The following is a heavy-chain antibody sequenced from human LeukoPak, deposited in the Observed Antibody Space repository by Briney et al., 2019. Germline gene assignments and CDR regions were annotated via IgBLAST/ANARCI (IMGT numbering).Heavy chain of an antibody. CDR1: GDSFSNYY. J-gene: IGHJ5*01. CDR3: ASSPRLTTSWFLFDS. V-gene: IGHV4-59*08. Sequence: SETLSLTCSVSGDSFSNYYWTWIRQPPGKGLEWIGYVYYSGSTNYNPSLKTRLHLSVDTSKNRFSLKLSSVTAADTAVYYCASSPRLTTSWFLFDSWGHGALVTVSS. CDR2: VYYSGST. D-gene: IGHD2-2*01.